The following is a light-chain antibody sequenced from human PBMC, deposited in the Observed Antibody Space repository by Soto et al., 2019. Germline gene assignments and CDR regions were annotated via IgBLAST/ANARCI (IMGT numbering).Light chain of an antibody. CDR3: LQHNSYPYT. CDR2: DAS. V-gene: IGKV1-17*01. Sequence: DIQMTQSPSSLSAPVGDRVTITCRASQGIRNDLAWYQQKLGKAPKSLIYDASSLQSGVPSRFSGSGSGTEFTLTISSLQPEDFATYYCLQHNSYPYTFGQGTKLEIK. J-gene: IGKJ2*01. CDR1: QGIRND.